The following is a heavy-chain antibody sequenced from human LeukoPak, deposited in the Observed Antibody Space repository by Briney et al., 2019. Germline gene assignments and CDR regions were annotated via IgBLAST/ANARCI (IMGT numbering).Heavy chain of an antibody. J-gene: IGHJ3*02. CDR3: ARESDSSGYYGHDAFDI. CDR1: GYTFTSYG. V-gene: IGHV1-18*01. CDR2: ISAYNGNT. D-gene: IGHD3-22*01. Sequence: ASVKVSCKASGYTFTSYGISWVRQAPGQGLEWMGWISAYNGNTNYAQKLQGRVTITTDTSTSTAYMELRSLRSDDTAVYYCARESDSSGYYGHDAFDIWGQGTMVTVSS.